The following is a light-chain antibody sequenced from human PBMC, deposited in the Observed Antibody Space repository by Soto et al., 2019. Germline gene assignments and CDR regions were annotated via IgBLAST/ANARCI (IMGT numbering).Light chain of an antibody. CDR2: DAA. J-gene: IGKJ2*01. V-gene: IGKV1-5*01. CDR1: QSINKW. CDR3: QQYNIGYT. Sequence: IQMTQSPSTLSSSVGGRVTITCRASQSINKWVAWFQQKSGRAPKLLIYDAATLQSGVPSRFSGTVSGTDFSLTISSLQPEDFATYYCQQYNIGYTFGQGTRLDIK.